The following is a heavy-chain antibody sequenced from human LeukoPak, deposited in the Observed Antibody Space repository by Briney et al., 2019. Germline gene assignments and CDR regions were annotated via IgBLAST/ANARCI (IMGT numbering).Heavy chain of an antibody. J-gene: IGHJ4*02. Sequence: SETLSLTRTVSGGSISSYYWSWIRQPPGKGLEWIGYIYYSGSTNYNPSLKSRVTISVDTSKNQFSLKLSSVTAADTAVYYCARLAQWFGEFYFDYWGQGTLVTVSS. CDR1: GGSISSYY. D-gene: IGHD3-10*01. CDR2: IYYSGST. V-gene: IGHV4-59*08. CDR3: ARLAQWFGEFYFDY.